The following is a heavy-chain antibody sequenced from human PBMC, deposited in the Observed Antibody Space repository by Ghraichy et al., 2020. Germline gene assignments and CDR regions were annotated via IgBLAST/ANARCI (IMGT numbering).Heavy chain of an antibody. D-gene: IGHD6-19*01. Sequence: ASVKVSCKASEYTFTKNTMNWVRQVPGQGLEWMGWINPITENPTFAQVFTGRFVFSFDTSVSTAYLQINSLKPEDTAVYFCARMSTGCYFFDHWGQGPLVTVSS. CDR2: INPITENP. V-gene: IGHV7-4-1*02. CDR1: EYTFTKNT. CDR3: ARMSTGCYFFDH. J-gene: IGHJ4*02.